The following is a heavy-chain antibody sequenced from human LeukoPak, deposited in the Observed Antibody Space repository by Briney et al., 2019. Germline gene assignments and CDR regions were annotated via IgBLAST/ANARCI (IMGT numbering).Heavy chain of an antibody. CDR3: ASYSGSYLTRGDYFDY. CDR2: IYYSGST. CDR1: GYSISSGYY. D-gene: IGHD3-10*01. Sequence: PSETLSLTCTVSGYSISSGYYWGWIRQPPGKGLEWTGSIYYSGSTYYNPSLKSRVTISVDTSKDQFSLKLSSVTAADTAVYYCASYSGSYLTRGDYFDYWGQGTLVTVSS. V-gene: IGHV4-38-2*02. J-gene: IGHJ4*02.